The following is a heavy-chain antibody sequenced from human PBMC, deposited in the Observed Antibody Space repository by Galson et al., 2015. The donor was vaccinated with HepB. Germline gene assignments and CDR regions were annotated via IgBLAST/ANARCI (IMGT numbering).Heavy chain of an antibody. CDR1: GGTFSSYA. CDR3: ARDRTLLGDLPPGYFDY. CDR2: IIPILGIA. Sequence: SVKVSCKASGGTFSSYAISWVRQAPGQGLEWMGRIIPILGIANYAQKFQGGVTITADKSTSTDYMELSSLRSEDTAVYYCARDRTLLGDLPPGYFDYWGQGTLVTVSS. D-gene: IGHD2-21*02. J-gene: IGHJ4*02. V-gene: IGHV1-69*04.